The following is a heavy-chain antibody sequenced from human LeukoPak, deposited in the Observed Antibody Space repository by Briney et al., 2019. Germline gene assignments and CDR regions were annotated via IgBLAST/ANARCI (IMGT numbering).Heavy chain of an antibody. CDR1: GLTFSGSA. CDR2: ISGSGNST. D-gene: IGHD3-3*01. CDR3: AKDALREWLLWGAYDY. J-gene: IGHJ4*02. V-gene: IGHV3-23*01. Sequence: GGSLRLSCAASGLTFSGSAMSWVRQAPGKGLEWVSLISGSGNSTYYADSVKGRFTISRDNAKNSLYLQMNSLRAEDTALYYCAKDALREWLLWGAYDYWGQGTLVTVSS.